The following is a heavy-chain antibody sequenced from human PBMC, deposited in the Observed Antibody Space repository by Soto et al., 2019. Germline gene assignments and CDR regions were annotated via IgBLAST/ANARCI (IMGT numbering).Heavy chain of an antibody. J-gene: IGHJ3*02. CDR3: AKDSLTHSVHIGHDAFDI. Sequence: GGSLRLSCAASGFTFSSYAMTWVRQAPGKGLEWVSAISGSGGSTYYADSVKGRFTISRDNSKNTLYLQMNSLRAEDTAVYCCAKDSLTHSVHIGHDAFDIWGQGTMVTVSS. CDR1: GFTFSSYA. D-gene: IGHD1-1*01. CDR2: ISGSGGST. V-gene: IGHV3-23*01.